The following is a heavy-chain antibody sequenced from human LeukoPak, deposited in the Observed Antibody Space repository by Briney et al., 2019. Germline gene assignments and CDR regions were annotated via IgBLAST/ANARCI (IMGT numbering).Heavy chain of an antibody. CDR1: GFTFSSYA. CDR2: ISYDGSNK. Sequence: PGGSLRPSCAASGFTFSSYAMHWVRQAPGKGLEWVAVISYDGSNKYYADSVKGRFTISRDNSKNTLYLQMNSLRAEDMAVYYCAKMKETVWFGEYHYYFDYWGQGTLVTVSS. CDR3: AKMKETVWFGEYHYYFDY. D-gene: IGHD3-10*01. J-gene: IGHJ4*02. V-gene: IGHV3-30-3*02.